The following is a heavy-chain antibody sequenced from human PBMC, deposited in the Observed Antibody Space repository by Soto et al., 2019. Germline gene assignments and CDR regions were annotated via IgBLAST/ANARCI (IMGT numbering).Heavy chain of an antibody. Sequence: QVHLVQSGAEVKKPGSSVKVSCKTSGGSFNNYAVSWVRQAPGQGLEWMGGIIPNFDTPNYAQKCQDRGTIIADESTSTVYMELRGLISNDTAVYYCAVALVREILIFESSGMHVWGQGTTVIVSS. CDR3: AVALVREILIFESSGMHV. CDR2: IIPNFDTP. J-gene: IGHJ6*02. D-gene: IGHD3-10*01. CDR1: GGSFNNYA. V-gene: IGHV1-69*01.